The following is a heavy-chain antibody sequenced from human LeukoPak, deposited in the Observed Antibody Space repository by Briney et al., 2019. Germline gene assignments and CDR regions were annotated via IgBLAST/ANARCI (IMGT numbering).Heavy chain of an antibody. D-gene: IGHD3-22*01. CDR3: ARVRAPHDYYDSSGSIINWFDP. J-gene: IGHJ5*02. CDR2: INSDGSST. Sequence: GGSLRLSCAASGFTFSSYWMHWVRQAPRKGLVWVSRINSDGSSTSYADSVKGRFTISRDNAKNTLYLQMNSLRAEGTAVYYCARVRAPHDYYDSSGSIINWFDPWGQGTLVTVSS. CDR1: GFTFSSYW. V-gene: IGHV3-74*01.